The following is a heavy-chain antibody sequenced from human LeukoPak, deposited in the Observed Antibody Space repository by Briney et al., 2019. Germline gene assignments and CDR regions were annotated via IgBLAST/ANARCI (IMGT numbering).Heavy chain of an antibody. CDR1: GVSISSSNSY. Sequence: SETLSLTCTVSGVSISSSNSYWGWIRQPPGKGLEWIGSIYYSGNTYYNASLKSQVSISIDTSKNQFSLKLSSVTAADTAVYYCARRSFWLSPFDYWGQGTLVTVSS. CDR2: IYYSGNT. V-gene: IGHV4-39*01. J-gene: IGHJ4*02. D-gene: IGHD3-9*01. CDR3: ARRSFWLSPFDY.